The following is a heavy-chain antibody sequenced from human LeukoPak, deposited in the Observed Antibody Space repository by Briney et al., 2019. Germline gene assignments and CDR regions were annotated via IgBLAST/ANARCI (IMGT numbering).Heavy chain of an antibody. J-gene: IGHJ4*02. CDR1: GGSFSGYY. CDR3: ARDRGYCTNGVCYELSPPTHFDY. D-gene: IGHD2-8*01. V-gene: IGHV4-34*01. Sequence: PETLSLTCAVYGGSFSGYYWSWIRQPPGKGLEWIGEINHSGSTNYNPSLKSRVTISVDTSKNQFSLKLSSVTAADTAVYYCARDRGYCTNGVCYELSPPTHFDYWGQGTLVTVSS. CDR2: INHSGST.